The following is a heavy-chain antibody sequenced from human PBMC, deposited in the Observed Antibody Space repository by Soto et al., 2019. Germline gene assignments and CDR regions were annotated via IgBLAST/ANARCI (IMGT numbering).Heavy chain of an antibody. CDR2: ISYDGSNK. CDR3: AKAAVRLFSTSCPSI. V-gene: IGHV3-30*18. CDR1: GFTFSSYG. Sequence: GGSLRLSCAASGFTFSSYGMHWVRQAPGKGLEWVAVISYDGSNKYYADSVKGRFTISRDNSKNTLYLQMNSLRAEDTAVYYCAKAAVRLFSTSCPSIWGQGT. J-gene: IGHJ4*02. D-gene: IGHD2-2*01.